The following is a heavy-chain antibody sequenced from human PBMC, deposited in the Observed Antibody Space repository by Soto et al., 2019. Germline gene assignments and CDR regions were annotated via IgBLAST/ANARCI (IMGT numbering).Heavy chain of an antibody. CDR3: ARGPIAAAGTELKQIYFDY. J-gene: IGHJ4*02. Sequence: AASVKVSCKASGYTFTSYGISWVRQAPGQGLEWMGGIIPYIGKANYAQKFQGRVTMTADESTSTAYMELSSLRSEDTAVYYCARGPIAAAGTELKQIYFDYWGQGTLVTVSS. CDR1: GYTFTSYG. CDR2: IIPYIGKA. V-gene: IGHV1-69*13. D-gene: IGHD6-13*01.